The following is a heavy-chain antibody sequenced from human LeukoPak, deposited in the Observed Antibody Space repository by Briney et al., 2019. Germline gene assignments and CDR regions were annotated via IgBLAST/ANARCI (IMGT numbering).Heavy chain of an antibody. D-gene: IGHD3-10*01. J-gene: IGHJ4*02. V-gene: IGHV4-34*01. Sequence: SETLSLTCAVYGGSFSGYYWSWIRQPPGKGLEWIGEINHSGSTNYNPSLKSRVTISVDTSKNQFSLKLSSVTAADTAVYYCARGICRRGSGSYHDYWGQGTLVTVSS. CDR2: INHSGST. CDR3: ARGICRRGSGSYHDY. CDR1: GGSFSGYY.